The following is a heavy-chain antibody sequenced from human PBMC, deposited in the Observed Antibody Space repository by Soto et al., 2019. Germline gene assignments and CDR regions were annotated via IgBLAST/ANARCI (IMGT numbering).Heavy chain of an antibody. CDR2: IYYSGST. J-gene: IGHJ4*02. CDR3: ARHAAPTIAAVGFDY. D-gene: IGHD6-13*01. Sequence: SETLSLTCTVSGGSISSYYWSWIRQPPGKGLEWIGYIYYSGSTNYNPSLKSRVTISVDTSKNQFSLKLSSVTAADTAVYYCARHAAPTIAAVGFDYWGQGTLVTVSS. CDR1: GGSISSYY. V-gene: IGHV4-59*08.